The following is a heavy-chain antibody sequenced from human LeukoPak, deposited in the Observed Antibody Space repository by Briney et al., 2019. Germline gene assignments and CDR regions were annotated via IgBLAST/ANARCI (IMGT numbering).Heavy chain of an antibody. CDR2: IYSAGTT. J-gene: IGHJ6*04. Sequence: GGSLRLSCAASEFNVNKSYLSWVRQAPGRGLEWVSVIYSAGTTYYAGSVKGRFTISREESKNTVYLQMNSLRAEDTAVYYCARDLAPLLWFGEPREVWGKGTMVTVSS. D-gene: IGHD3-10*01. CDR1: EFNVNKSY. CDR3: ARDLAPLLWFGEPREV. V-gene: IGHV3-53*01.